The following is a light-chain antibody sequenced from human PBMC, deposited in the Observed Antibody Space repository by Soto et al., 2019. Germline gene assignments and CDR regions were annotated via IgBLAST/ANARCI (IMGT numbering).Light chain of an antibody. CDR1: QSISNW. J-gene: IGKJ1*01. V-gene: IGKV1-5*03. CDR3: QQYNGYRWT. CDR2: KTS. Sequence: DIQRTQSPSTLSASLGDRFTITCLASQSISNWLAWYQQKPGKAPKILIYKTSSLESGVPSRFSGSGSGTEFTLTISSLQPDDFATYYCQQYNGYRWTFGQGTKVDI.